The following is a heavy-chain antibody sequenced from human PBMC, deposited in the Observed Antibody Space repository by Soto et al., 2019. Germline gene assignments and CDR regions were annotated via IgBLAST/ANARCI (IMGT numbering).Heavy chain of an antibody. CDR3: ARDRGNYDSSGYYYFDY. CDR1: GYTFTSYY. D-gene: IGHD3-22*01. CDR2: INPSGGST. Sequence: ASVKVSCKASGYTFTSYYMHWVRQAPGQGLEWMGIINPSGGSTSYAQKFQGRVTMTRDTSTSTVYMELSSLRSEDTAVYYCARDRGNYDSSGYYYFDYWGQGTLVTV. J-gene: IGHJ4*02. V-gene: IGHV1-46*01.